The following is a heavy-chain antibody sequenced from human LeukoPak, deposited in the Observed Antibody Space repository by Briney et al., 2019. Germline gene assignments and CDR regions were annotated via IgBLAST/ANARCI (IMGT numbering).Heavy chain of an antibody. J-gene: IGHJ5*02. Sequence: GGSLRLSCAASGFTFSSYAMHWVRQAPGKGLEWVSGISWNSGSIGYADSVKGRFTISRDNAKNSLYLQMNSLRAEDTAVYYCARDFRSDTNWFDPWGQGTLVTVSS. D-gene: IGHD3-3*01. CDR3: ARDFRSDTNWFDP. CDR1: GFTFSSYA. CDR2: ISWNSGSI. V-gene: IGHV3-48*04.